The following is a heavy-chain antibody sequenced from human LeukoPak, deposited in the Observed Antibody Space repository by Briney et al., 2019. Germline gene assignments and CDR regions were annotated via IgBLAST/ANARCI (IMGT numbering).Heavy chain of an antibody. D-gene: IGHD3-22*01. CDR2: INPNSGGT. V-gene: IGHV1-2*06. Sequence: GASVTVSCKASGYTFTGYYMHWVRQAPGQGLEWMGRINPNSGGTNYAQKFQGRVTMTRDTSISTAYMEPSRLRPDDTAVYYCARGTPDYDSSGEVVYWGQGTLVTVSS. J-gene: IGHJ4*02. CDR1: GYTFTGYY. CDR3: ARGTPDYDSSGEVVY.